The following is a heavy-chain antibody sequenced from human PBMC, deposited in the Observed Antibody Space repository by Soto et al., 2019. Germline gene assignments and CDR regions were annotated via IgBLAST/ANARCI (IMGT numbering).Heavy chain of an antibody. D-gene: IGHD3-3*01. CDR3: AKDLFPTRSYSDFWSGYTRCFDY. CDR2: ISGSGSST. J-gene: IGHJ4*02. CDR1: GFTFRNTA. Sequence: PVGPLRLSCAASGFTFRNTAMTWVRQAPGKGLEWVATISGSGSSTFHADSVRGRFTISRDISKDTLFLQMNSLRPEDTAVYYCAKDLFPTRSYSDFWSGYTRCFDYWGQGTLVTVSS. V-gene: IGHV3-23*01.